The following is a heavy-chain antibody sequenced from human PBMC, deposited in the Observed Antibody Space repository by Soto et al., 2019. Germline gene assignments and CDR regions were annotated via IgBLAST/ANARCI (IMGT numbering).Heavy chain of an antibody. CDR2: IYYSGST. Sequence: SETLSLTCTVSGGSISSGGYYWSWIRQHPGKGLEWIGYIYYSGSTYYNPSLKSRVTISVDTSKNQFSLKLSSVTAADTAVYYCARGSPRAYYYDSSGYYFHYYYGMDVWGQGTTVTVSS. J-gene: IGHJ6*02. CDR1: GGSISSGGYY. V-gene: IGHV4-31*03. D-gene: IGHD3-22*01. CDR3: ARGSPRAYYYDSSGYYFHYYYGMDV.